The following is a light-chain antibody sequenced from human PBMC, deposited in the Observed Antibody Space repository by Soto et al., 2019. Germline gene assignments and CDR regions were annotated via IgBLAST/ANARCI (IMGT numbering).Light chain of an antibody. CDR3: SSYTSSSTRV. CDR2: EVS. CDR1: SSDVGGYNY. V-gene: IGLV2-14*01. Sequence: QSALTQPASVSGSPGQSITISCTGTSSDVGGYNYVSWYQQHPGKAPKLMIYEVSNRPPGVSNRFSGPKSGNTASLTISGLQAEDEADYYCSSYTSSSTRVFGTGTKVTVL. J-gene: IGLJ1*01.